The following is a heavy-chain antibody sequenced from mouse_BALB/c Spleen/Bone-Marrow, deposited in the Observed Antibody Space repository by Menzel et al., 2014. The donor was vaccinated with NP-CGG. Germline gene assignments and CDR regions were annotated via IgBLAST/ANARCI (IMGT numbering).Heavy chain of an antibody. D-gene: IGHD1-1*01. J-gene: IGHJ2*01. Sequence: ESGPGLVKPSQSLSLTCTVTGYSITSDYAWNWIRQFPGNKLEWMGYIGYSDSTSYNPSLKSRISITRDTSKNQFSLQLNSVTAEDTATYYCARSNYYGSSYCYFDYWGQGTTLTVSS. CDR1: GYSITSDYA. CDR3: ARSNYYGSSYCYFDY. V-gene: IGHV3-2*02. CDR2: IGYSDST.